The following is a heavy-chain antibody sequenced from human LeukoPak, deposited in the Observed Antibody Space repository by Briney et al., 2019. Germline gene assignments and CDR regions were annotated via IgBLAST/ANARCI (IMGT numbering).Heavy chain of an antibody. CDR2: INHSGST. D-gene: IGHD3-16*01. CDR3: AGGGTWGWTWNWFDP. CDR1: GGSFSGYY. J-gene: IGHJ5*02. Sequence: PSETLSLTCAVYGGSFSGYYWSWIRQPPGKGLEWIGEINHSGSTNYNPSLKSRVTISVDTSKNQFSLKLSSVTAADTAVYYCAGGGTWGWTWNWFDPWGQGTLVTVSS. V-gene: IGHV4-34*01.